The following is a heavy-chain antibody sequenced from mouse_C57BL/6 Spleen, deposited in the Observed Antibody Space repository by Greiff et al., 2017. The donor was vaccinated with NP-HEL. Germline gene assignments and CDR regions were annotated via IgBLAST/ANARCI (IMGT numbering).Heavy chain of an antibody. D-gene: IGHD4-1*01. CDR3: ARPIANWVFDY. CDR2: IDPSDSYT. V-gene: IGHV1-69*01. CDR1: GYTFTSYW. Sequence: QVQLQQPGAELVMPGASVKLSCKASGYTFTSYWMHWVKQRPGQGLEWIGEIDPSDSYTNYKQKFKGKSTLTVDKSSSTAYMQLSSLTSEDSAVYYCARPIANWVFDYWGQGTTLTVSS. J-gene: IGHJ2*01.